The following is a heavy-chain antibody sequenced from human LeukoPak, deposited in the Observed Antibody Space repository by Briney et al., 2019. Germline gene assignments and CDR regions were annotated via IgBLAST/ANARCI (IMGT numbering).Heavy chain of an antibody. J-gene: IGHJ4*02. Sequence: GGSLRLSCAASGFPFSNYAMSWVRQAPGKGLEWVSAISNSGDYTYYADSVKGRLTISRDNSKNTLYLQMNTLRAEDTAVYYCAKQDIAVVPASFFFKTEFDFWGQGALVIVSS. CDR1: GFPFSNYA. V-gene: IGHV3-23*01. D-gene: IGHD2-2*01. CDR2: ISNSGDYT. CDR3: AKQDIAVVPASFFFKTEFDF.